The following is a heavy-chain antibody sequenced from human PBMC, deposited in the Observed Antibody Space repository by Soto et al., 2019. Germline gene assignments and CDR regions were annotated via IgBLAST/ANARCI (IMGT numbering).Heavy chain of an antibody. CDR1: GASIRSSAY. CDR3: RRSSRYSTDV. D-gene: IGHD6-19*01. Sequence: SETLSLTCTVSGASIRSSAYWGWIRQPPGKGLEWIGSIYSIGNTYYNPSLKSGVTISADTSKNQFSLNLISVTAADTAVYYCRRSSRYSTDVWGQGITVTVSS. J-gene: IGHJ6*02. V-gene: IGHV4-39*01. CDR2: IYSIGNT.